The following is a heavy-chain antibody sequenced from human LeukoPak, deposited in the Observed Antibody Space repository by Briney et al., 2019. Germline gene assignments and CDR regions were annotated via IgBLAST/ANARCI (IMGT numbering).Heavy chain of an antibody. V-gene: IGHV4-59*08. Sequence: SETLSLTCTVSGGSISSYYWSWIRQPPGKGLEWIGYIYYSGSTNYNPSLKSRVTISVDTSKNQFSLKLSSVTAADTAVYYCARFGGDYVFDYWGQGTLVTVSS. CDR2: IYYSGST. CDR1: GGSISSYY. CDR3: ARFGGDYVFDY. D-gene: IGHD4-17*01. J-gene: IGHJ4*02.